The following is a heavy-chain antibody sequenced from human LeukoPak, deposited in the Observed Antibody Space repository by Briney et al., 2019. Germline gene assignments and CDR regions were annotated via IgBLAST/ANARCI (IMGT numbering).Heavy chain of an antibody. CDR3: ARGWHRLFSSVDKLFWFDP. V-gene: IGHV1-46*01. CDR2: INPSGGST. CDR1: GYTFTSYY. Sequence: VASVKVSCKASGYTFTSYYMHWVRQAPGQGLEWMGIINPSGGSTSYAQKFQGRVTMTRDTSTSTVYMELSSLRSEDTAVYYCARGWHRLFSSVDKLFWFDPWGQGTLVTVSS. J-gene: IGHJ5*02. D-gene: IGHD6-25*01.